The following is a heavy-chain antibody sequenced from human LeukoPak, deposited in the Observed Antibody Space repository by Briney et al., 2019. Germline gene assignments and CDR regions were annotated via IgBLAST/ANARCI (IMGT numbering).Heavy chain of an antibody. J-gene: IGHJ6*03. CDR3: ARGSPVFWSGYYNRGDYYYYYYMDV. D-gene: IGHD3-3*01. CDR2: IIPIFGTA. CDR1: GGTFSSYA. Sequence: GSSVKVSCKASGGTFSSYAISWVRQAPGQGLEWMGGIIPIFGTANYAQKFQGRVTITTDESTSTAYMELSSLRSEDTAVYYCARGSPVFWSGYYNRGDYYYYYYMDVWGKGTTVTVSS. V-gene: IGHV1-69*05.